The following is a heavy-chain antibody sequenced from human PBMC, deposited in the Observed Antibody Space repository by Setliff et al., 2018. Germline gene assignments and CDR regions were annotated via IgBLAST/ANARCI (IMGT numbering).Heavy chain of an antibody. J-gene: IGHJ5*02. CDR1: GYSISTGYY. CDR2: IYRTGTT. V-gene: IGHV4-38-2*01. Sequence: SETLSLTCGVSGYSISTGYYWAWIRQPPGKGLEWIGSIYRTGTTHYNPSLKNRVTVSVDTSKNQFSLKLSSVTAADTAVYYCARGVYCSSTSCSPGLNWFDPWGQGTLVTVSS. CDR3: ARGVYCSSTSCSPGLNWFDP. D-gene: IGHD2-2*01.